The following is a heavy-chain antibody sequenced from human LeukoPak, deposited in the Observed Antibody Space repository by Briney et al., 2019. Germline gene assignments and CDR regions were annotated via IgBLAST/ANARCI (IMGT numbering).Heavy chain of an antibody. CDR3: ARGRAGQLLFDY. CDR1: GGTFSSYA. J-gene: IGHJ4*02. Sequence: SVKVSCKXSGGTFSSYAISWVRQAPGQGLEWMGGIIPIFGTANYAQKFQGRVTITADVSTSTAYMELSSLRSEDTAVYYCARGRAGQLLFDYWGQGTLVTVSS. D-gene: IGHD2-2*01. CDR2: IIPIFGTA. V-gene: IGHV1-69*01.